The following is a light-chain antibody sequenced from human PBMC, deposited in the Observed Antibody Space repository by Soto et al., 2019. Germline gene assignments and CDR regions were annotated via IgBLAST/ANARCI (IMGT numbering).Light chain of an antibody. Sequence: DIQMTESPSPLSASVGDRVTIACRASQTISSWLAWYQQKPGKAPKLLIYKASTLKSGVPSRFSGSGSGTEFTLTISSLQPDDFATYYCQQYKSYSEAFGQGTMVDVK. CDR3: QQYKSYSEA. J-gene: IGKJ1*01. V-gene: IGKV1-5*03. CDR2: KAS. CDR1: QTISSW.